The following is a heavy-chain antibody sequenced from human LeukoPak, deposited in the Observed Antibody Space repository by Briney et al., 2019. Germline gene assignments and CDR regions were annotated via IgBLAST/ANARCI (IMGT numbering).Heavy chain of an antibody. CDR1: GFTFSETW. CDR2: IEPDGSEK. D-gene: IGHD1-26*01. J-gene: IGHJ3*02. Sequence: PGGSLRLSCAASGFTFSETWMNWVRQVPGKGLEWVGNIEPDGSEKYYLASVEGRFTISRDNVKNSLFLQMNSLRVEDTAVYYCARPGVAGGAFDIWGKGTVVTVSS. V-gene: IGHV3-7*01. CDR3: ARPGVAGGAFDI.